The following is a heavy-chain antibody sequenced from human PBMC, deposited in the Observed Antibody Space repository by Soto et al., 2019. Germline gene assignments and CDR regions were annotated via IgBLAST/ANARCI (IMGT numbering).Heavy chain of an antibody. Sequence: PGESLKISCKGSGYIFTSYWIGCFRQGPGKGLEWMGRIDPSDSYTNYSPSFQGHVTISADKSISTAYLQWSSLKASDTAMYYCARPGYSYDGGMDVWGQGTTVTVSS. CDR1: GYIFTSYW. CDR3: ARPGYSYDGGMDV. V-gene: IGHV5-10-1*01. D-gene: IGHD5-18*01. CDR2: IDPSDSYT. J-gene: IGHJ6*02.